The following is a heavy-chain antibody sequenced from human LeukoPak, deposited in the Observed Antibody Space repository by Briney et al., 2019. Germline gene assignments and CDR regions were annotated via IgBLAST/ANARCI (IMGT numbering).Heavy chain of an antibody. CDR3: ARDAFSLRFLEWLPEYYFDY. Sequence: ASVKVSCKVSGYTFTDYYMHWVQQAPGKGLEWMGLVDPEDGETIYAEKFQGRVTITADTSTDTAYMELSSLRSEDTAVYYCARDAFSLRFLEWLPEYYFDYWGQGTLVTVSS. D-gene: IGHD3-3*01. CDR2: VDPEDGET. CDR1: GYTFTDYY. V-gene: IGHV1-69-2*01. J-gene: IGHJ4*02.